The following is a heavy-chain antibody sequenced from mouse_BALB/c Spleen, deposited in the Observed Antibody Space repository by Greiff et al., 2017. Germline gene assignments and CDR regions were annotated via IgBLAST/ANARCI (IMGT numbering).Heavy chain of an antibody. CDR3: ARYGNLWYFDV. CDR1: GFTFSSFG. D-gene: IGHD2-1*01. Sequence: EVMLVESGGGLVQPGGSRKLSCAASGFTFSSFGMHWVRQAPEKGLEWVAYISSGSSTIYYADTVKGRFTISRDNPKNTLFLQMTSLRSEDTAMYYCARYGNLWYFDVWGAGTTVTVSS. CDR2: ISSGSSTI. V-gene: IGHV5-17*02. J-gene: IGHJ1*01.